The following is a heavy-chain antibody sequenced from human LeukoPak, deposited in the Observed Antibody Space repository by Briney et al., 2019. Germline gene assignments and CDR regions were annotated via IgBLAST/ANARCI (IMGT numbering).Heavy chain of an antibody. CDR1: DGSISSATYY. J-gene: IGHJ4*02. Sequence: SETLSLTCTVSDGSISSATYYWGWIRQPPNKGLDWIGSFFYTGSTYYSPSLKSRVTISVDTSKNQFSLKLSSVTAADTAVYYCARVLGATDLDYWGQGTLVTVSS. D-gene: IGHD1-26*01. V-gene: IGHV4-39*07. CDR3: ARVLGATDLDY. CDR2: FFYTGST.